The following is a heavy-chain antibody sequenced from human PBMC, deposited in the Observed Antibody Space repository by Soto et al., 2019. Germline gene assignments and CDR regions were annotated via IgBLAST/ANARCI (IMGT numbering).Heavy chain of an antibody. D-gene: IGHD1-1*01. CDR3: VGTYDY. Sequence: QVQLVQAGSELKKPGAAVKGSCKASGYIFTDHAMNWVRQAPGQGLEWIGWINTNTGNPTCAQGFTGRFVFSLDTSVSTAYLAIYSLRAEDTGVYYCVGTYDYWGQGTLVTVSS. CDR2: INTNTGNP. J-gene: IGHJ4*02. CDR1: GYIFTDHA. V-gene: IGHV7-4-1*01.